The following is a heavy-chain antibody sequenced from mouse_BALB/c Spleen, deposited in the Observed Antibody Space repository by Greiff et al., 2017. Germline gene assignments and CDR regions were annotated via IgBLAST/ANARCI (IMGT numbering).Heavy chain of an antibody. CDR1: GFTFSSYG. CDR3: ARPGDYDWLAY. Sequence: EVKLVESGGDLVKPGGSLKLSCAASGFTFSSYGMSWVRQTPDKRLEWVATISSGGSYTYYPDSVKGRFTISSDNAKHTLYLQMSSLKSEDTAMYYCARPGDYDWLAYWGQGTLVTVSA. V-gene: IGHV5-6*01. D-gene: IGHD2-4*01. J-gene: IGHJ3*01. CDR2: ISSGGSYT.